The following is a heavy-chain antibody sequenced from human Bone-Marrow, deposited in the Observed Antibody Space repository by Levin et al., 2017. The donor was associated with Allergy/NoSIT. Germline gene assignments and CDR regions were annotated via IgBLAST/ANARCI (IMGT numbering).Heavy chain of an antibody. CDR2: IDYRGHT. J-gene: IGHJ6*03. CDR1: GFSVNTNGVG. CDR3: MRDLDYYYYMDV. Sequence: SGPTLVKPTQTLTLTCTFSGFSVNTNGVGVGWIRQSPGKGLEWIGCIDYRGHTDYNPSLRSRVTISADTSKNQFFLDLSSVTAADTAVYYCMRDLDYYYYMDVWGKGTTVTVSS. V-gene: IGHV4-61*08.